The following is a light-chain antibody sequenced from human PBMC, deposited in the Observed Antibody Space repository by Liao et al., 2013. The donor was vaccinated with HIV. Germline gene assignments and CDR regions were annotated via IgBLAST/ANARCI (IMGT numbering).Light chain of an antibody. Sequence: YVLTQPPSVSVAPGQTAVMTCGGNNIRSRGVHWYQQRPGQAPVLVMSYDSDRPSGIPERFSGSNSGNTATLTINRVEVGDDADYFCQVWLTGSGHPVFGGGTKLTVL. CDR3: QVWLTGSGHPV. CDR1: NIRSRG. CDR2: YDS. V-gene: IGLV3-21*04. J-gene: IGLJ3*02.